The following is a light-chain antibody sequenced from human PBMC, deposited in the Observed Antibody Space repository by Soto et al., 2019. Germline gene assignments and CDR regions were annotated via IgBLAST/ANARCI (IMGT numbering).Light chain of an antibody. CDR1: QSVSSSY. J-gene: IGKJ4*01. CDR3: QQYDSSPRT. Sequence: EIVLTQSPGTLSLSPGERATLSCRASQSVSSSYLAWYQQKPGQAPRLLLSGASSRATGIPDRFSGSGSGTDFTLTISRLEPEDFAVYYCQQYDSSPRTFGGG. V-gene: IGKV3-20*01. CDR2: GAS.